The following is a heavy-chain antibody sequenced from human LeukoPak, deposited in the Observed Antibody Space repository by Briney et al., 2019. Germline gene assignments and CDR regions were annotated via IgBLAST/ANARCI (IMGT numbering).Heavy chain of an antibody. CDR1: GGSISSSSYY. CDR2: IYYSGST. D-gene: IGHD3-10*01. J-gene: IGHJ4*02. Sequence: SETLSLTCTVSGGSISSSSYYWGWIRQPPGKGLEWIGSIYYSGSTHYNPSLKSRVTISVDTSENQFSLKLSSVTAADTAVYYCARYVVYGSGKYYFDYWGQGTLVTVSS. V-gene: IGHV4-39*01. CDR3: ARYVVYGSGKYYFDY.